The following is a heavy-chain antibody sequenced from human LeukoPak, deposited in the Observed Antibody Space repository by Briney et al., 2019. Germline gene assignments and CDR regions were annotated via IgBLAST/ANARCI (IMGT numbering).Heavy chain of an antibody. CDR1: GGSIRSYY. V-gene: IGHV4-38-2*02. CDR2: IYHSGST. CDR3: ARDPSIAAAGEDY. D-gene: IGHD6-13*01. Sequence: SETLSLTCTVSGGSIRSYYWSWIRQPPGKGLEWIGSIYHSGSTYYNPSLKSRVTISVDTSKNQFSLKLSSVTAADTAVYYCARDPSIAAAGEDYWGQGTLVTVSS. J-gene: IGHJ4*02.